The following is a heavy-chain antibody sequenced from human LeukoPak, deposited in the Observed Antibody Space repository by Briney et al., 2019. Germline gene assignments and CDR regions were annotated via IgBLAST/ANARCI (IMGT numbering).Heavy chain of an antibody. CDR2: ISYDGSDE. Sequence: GRSLRLSCAASGFTFRDYAMHWVRQAPGKGLEWVALISYDGSDESYSDSVKGRFTISRDNSANTLHLQMTGLRAEDTAVYYCAKGSYGWDFFDTWGQGALVTVSS. CDR1: GFTFRDYA. D-gene: IGHD5-18*01. CDR3: AKGSYGWDFFDT. J-gene: IGHJ4*02. V-gene: IGHV3-30*18.